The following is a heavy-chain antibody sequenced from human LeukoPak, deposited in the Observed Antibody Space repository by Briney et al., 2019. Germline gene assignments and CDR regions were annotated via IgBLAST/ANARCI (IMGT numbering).Heavy chain of an antibody. J-gene: IGHJ5*02. Sequence: SETLSLTCTVSGGSIISYYWSWIRQPPGKGLEWIGYIYYSGRTNYNPSLKSRVTISVDTSKNQFSLKLSSVTAADTAVYYCARDGTQDSSGEGWFDPWGQGTLVTVSS. CDR3: ARDGTQDSSGEGWFDP. CDR2: IYYSGRT. D-gene: IGHD6-19*01. V-gene: IGHV4-59*01. CDR1: GGSIISYY.